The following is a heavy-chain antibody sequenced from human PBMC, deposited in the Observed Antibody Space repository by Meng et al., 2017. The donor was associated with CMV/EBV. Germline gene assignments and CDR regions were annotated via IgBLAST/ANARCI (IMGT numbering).Heavy chain of an antibody. CDR3: ARDLSNYDILTGYQYYYYGMDV. J-gene: IGHJ6*02. D-gene: IGHD3-9*01. V-gene: IGHV3-21*01. CDR1: GFTFSSYS. CDR2: ISSSSSYI. Sequence: GESLKISCAASGFTFSSYSMNWVRQAPGKGLAWVSSISSSSSYIYYADSVKGRFTISRDNAKNSLYLQMNSLRAEDTAVYYCARDLSNYDILTGYQYYYYGMDVWGQGTTVTVSS.